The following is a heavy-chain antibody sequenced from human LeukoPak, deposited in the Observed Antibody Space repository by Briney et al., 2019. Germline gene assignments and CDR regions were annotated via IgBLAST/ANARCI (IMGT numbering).Heavy chain of an antibody. J-gene: IGHJ6*02. CDR1: GYTFTTYD. V-gene: IGHV1-8*01. Sequence: GASVKVSCKASGYTFTTYDINWVRQATGQGLEWMGWMNPNSGNTGYAQKFQGRVSMTRNTSISTAYMELSSLRSEDTAVYYCAKDIQAVTYYYGMDVWGQGTTVTASS. D-gene: IGHD4-11*01. CDR3: AKDIQAVTYYYGMDV. CDR2: MNPNSGNT.